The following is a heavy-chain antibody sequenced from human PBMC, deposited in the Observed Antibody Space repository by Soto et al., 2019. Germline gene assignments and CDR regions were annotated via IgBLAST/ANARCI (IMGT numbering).Heavy chain of an antibody. CDR2: ISSDGSTT. D-gene: IGHD3-10*01. CDR3: TRSLGSGRGSYGMDV. V-gene: IGHV3-74*01. J-gene: IGHJ6*02. CDR1: GFTFGNYW. Sequence: EVPLVESGGGLVQPGGSLRLSCAASGFTFGNYWMHWVRQDPVKGLVWVSRISSDGSTTTTYADSVKGRFTISRDNARNTLWLQMNSLTADDTAVYYCTRSLGSGRGSYGMDVWGQGTTVTVSS.